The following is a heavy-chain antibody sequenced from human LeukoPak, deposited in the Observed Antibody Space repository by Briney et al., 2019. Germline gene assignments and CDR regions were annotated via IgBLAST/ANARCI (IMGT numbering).Heavy chain of an antibody. CDR2: ISYDGSNK. CDR3: AKAGDGYDLRDHFDY. Sequence: GGSLRLSCAASGFTFSSYAMHWVRQAPGKGLEWVAVISYDGSNKYYADSVKGRFTISRDNSKNTLYLQMNSLRAEDTAVYYCAKAGDGYDLRDHFDYWGQGTLVTVSS. D-gene: IGHD5-12*01. CDR1: GFTFSSYA. V-gene: IGHV3-30*07. J-gene: IGHJ4*02.